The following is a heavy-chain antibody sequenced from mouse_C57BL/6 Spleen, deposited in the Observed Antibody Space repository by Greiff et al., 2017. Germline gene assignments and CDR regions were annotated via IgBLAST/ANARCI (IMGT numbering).Heavy chain of an antibody. D-gene: IGHD1-1*01. CDR2: IDPNSGGT. V-gene: IGHV1-72*01. Sequence: QVQLQQSGAELVKPGASVKLSCKVSGYTFTSYWMHWVKQRPGRGLEWIGRIDPNSGGTKYNEKFKSKATLTVDKPSSTADMQLISLTSEDSAVYYCASSPYEYYFDYWGQGTTLTVSS. J-gene: IGHJ2*01. CDR3: ASSPYEYYFDY. CDR1: GYTFTSYW.